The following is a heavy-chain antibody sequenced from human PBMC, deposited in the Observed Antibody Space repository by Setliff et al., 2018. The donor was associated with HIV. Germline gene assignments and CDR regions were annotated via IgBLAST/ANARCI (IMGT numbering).Heavy chain of an antibody. CDR1: GFSFNAYA. Sequence: PGGSLRLSCAASGFSFNAYAMHWVRQSPGKGLEWVSGISSNTDNIYYADSVEGRFTISRDNARNSLYLLMNRLTAEDTASYYCVKDGSVSGRNYYYMDVWGKGTTVTVSS. J-gene: IGHJ6*03. CDR2: ISSNTDNI. V-gene: IGHV3-9*01. CDR3: VKDGSVSGRNYYYMDV. D-gene: IGHD6-19*01.